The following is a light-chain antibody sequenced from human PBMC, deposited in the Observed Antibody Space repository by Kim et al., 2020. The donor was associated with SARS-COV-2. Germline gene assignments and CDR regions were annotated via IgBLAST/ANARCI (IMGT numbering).Light chain of an antibody. V-gene: IGLV3-1*01. Sequence: SYELTQPPSVSVSPGQTASVTCSGDQLGDKYVCWYQQRSGQSPVLIIYQDAKRPSGIPERFSASNSGNTATLTISATQAMDEADYYCQAWDSSTYVFGPGTKVTVL. CDR1: QLGDKY. CDR2: QDA. J-gene: IGLJ1*01. CDR3: QAWDSSTYV.